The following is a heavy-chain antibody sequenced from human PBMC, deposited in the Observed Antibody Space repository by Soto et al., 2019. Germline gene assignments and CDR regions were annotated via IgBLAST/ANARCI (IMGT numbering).Heavy chain of an antibody. Sequence: VQSGGEVKKPGASVKVSCKASGYTFTSYGISWVRQAPGQGLECMGWISVYNGNTHYAPKFQGRVTMTADTSTSTAYMELRSLRSDDTAVYYCARVEQSLLYQFWGLGTLVTVSS. D-gene: IGHD6-19*01. J-gene: IGHJ4*02. CDR3: ARVEQSLLYQF. CDR1: GYTFTSYG. CDR2: ISVYNGNT. V-gene: IGHV1-18*04.